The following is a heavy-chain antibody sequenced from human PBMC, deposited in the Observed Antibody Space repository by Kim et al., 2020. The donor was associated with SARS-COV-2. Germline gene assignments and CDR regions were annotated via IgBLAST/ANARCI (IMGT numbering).Heavy chain of an antibody. CDR2: ISSSSSTI. D-gene: IGHD6-19*01. CDR1: GFTFSSYS. V-gene: IGHV3-48*02. CDR3: ARDHGSSSFSGSYYSSGWWYYGMDV. Sequence: GGSLRLSCAASGFTFSSYSMNWVRQAPGKGLEWVSYISSSSSTIYYADSVKGRFTISRDNAKNSLYLQMNSLRDEDTAVYYCARDHGSSSFSGSYYSSGWWYYGMDVWGQGTTVTVSS. J-gene: IGHJ6*02.